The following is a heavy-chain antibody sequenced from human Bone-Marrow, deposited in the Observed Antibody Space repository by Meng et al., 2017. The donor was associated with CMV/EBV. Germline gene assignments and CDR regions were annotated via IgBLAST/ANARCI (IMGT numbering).Heavy chain of an antibody. CDR3: ARGGGYYNYYYYGMDV. CDR2: IYYSGST. V-gene: IGHV4-39*07. J-gene: IGHJ6*02. CDR1: GGSISSSSYY. D-gene: IGHD3-22*01. Sequence: SETLSLTCTVSGGSISSSSYYWGWIRQPPGKGLEWIGSIYYSGSTYYNPSLKSRVTISVDTSKNQFSLKLSSVTAADTAVYYCARGGGYYNYYYYGMDVWGQGTTVTVSS.